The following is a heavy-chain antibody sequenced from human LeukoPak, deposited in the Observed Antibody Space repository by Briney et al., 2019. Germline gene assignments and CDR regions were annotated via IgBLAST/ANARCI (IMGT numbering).Heavy chain of an antibody. V-gene: IGHV4-39*07. CDR2: INHTGIT. CDR1: GGSISSSSYY. CDR3: ARSEDCGSSSCYWFDP. D-gene: IGHD2-2*01. Sequence: SETLSLTCTVSGGSISSSSYYWSWIRQPPGKGLEWIGEINHTGITKYNPSLKSRVTISLGTSKNQFSLKLTSVTAADTAMYYCARSEDCGSSSCYWFDPWGQGTLVTVSS. J-gene: IGHJ5*02.